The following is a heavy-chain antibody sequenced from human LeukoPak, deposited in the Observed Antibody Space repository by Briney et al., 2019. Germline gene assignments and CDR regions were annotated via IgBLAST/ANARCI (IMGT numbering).Heavy chain of an antibody. Sequence: PGGSLRLSCAASGFTFSSYAMSWVRQAPGKGLEWVSAISGSGGSTYYADSVKGRFTISRDNSKNTLYLQMNSLRAEDTAVYYCAKDLPEDCSSTSCYTGTIDNYYYYGMDVWGQGTTVTVSS. CDR2: ISGSGGST. CDR1: GFTFSSYA. V-gene: IGHV3-23*01. CDR3: AKDLPEDCSSTSCYTGTIDNYYYYGMDV. J-gene: IGHJ6*02. D-gene: IGHD2-2*02.